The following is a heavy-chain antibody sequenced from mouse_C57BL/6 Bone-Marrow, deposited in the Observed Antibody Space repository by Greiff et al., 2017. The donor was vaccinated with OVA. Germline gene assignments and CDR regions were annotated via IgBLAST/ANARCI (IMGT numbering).Heavy chain of an antibody. CDR1: GYTFTSYG. D-gene: IGHD1-1*01. V-gene: IGHV1-81*01. Sequence: QVQLKESGAELARPGASVKLSCTASGYTFTSYGISWVKQRTGQGLEWIGEIYPRSGNTYYNEKFTGMATLTADKSASTAYMELRSLTAEDSAVYYCARGHLPSCSSLFYAMDYWGQGTSVTVSS. J-gene: IGHJ4*01. CDR2: IYPRSGNT. CDR3: ARGHLPSCSSLFYAMDY.